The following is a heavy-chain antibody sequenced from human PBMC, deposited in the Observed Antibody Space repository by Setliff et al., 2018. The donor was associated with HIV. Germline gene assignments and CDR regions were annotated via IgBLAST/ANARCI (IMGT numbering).Heavy chain of an antibody. CDR1: GYTFTSHA. CDR2: INTNTGNPTFAQAFT. D-gene: IGHD1-26*01. CDR3: AREFPRVMGPTTFDLDY. J-gene: IGHJ4*02. V-gene: IGHV1-18*01. Sequence: GASVKVSCKASGYTFTSHAMSWVRQAPGQGLEWMGWINTNTGNPTFAQAFTKYAQKFQGRVTMTSDPATSTVNMDLSSRRSEDTAEYYCAREFPRVMGPTTFDLDYWGQGSLVTVSS.